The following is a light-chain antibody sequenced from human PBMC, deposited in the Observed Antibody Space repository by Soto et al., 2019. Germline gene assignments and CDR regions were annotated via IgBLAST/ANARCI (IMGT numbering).Light chain of an antibody. Sequence: SALAQPASVSGSPGQSITLFCTGTSSDVGSYNYVSWYQQHPGRAPKLMIYDVTNRPSGVSNRFSGSKSGSTASLTISGLQAEDEADYFCTSYTTTSTYVFGTGTKVTVL. CDR1: SSDVGSYNY. CDR2: DVT. V-gene: IGLV2-14*03. CDR3: TSYTTTSTYV. J-gene: IGLJ1*01.